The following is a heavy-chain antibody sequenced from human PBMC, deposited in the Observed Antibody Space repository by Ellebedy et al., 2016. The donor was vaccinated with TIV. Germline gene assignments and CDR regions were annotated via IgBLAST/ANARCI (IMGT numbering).Heavy chain of an antibody. V-gene: IGHV3-30*18. D-gene: IGHD3-10*01. Sequence: GGPLRLSXAASGFTFSSYGLHWVRQAPGKGLEWLALISYDGSKKFYADSVKGRFIISRDNSKNTVYLEMNSLRGEDTAVFYCAKDRTLEGAFYYYGMDVWGQGTTVTVSS. CDR2: ISYDGSKK. CDR3: AKDRTLEGAFYYYGMDV. CDR1: GFTFSSYG. J-gene: IGHJ6*02.